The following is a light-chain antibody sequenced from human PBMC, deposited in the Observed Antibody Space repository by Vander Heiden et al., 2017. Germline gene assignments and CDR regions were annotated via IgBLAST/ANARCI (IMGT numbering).Light chain of an antibody. CDR3: QQYGSSPAT. Sequence: EIVLTQSPGTLSLSPGERATLSCRASQSVSSSYLAWYQQKPGQAPSLLIYGAPSRATGIPDRFSGSGSGTDFTLTISRLEPEDFAVYYCQQYGSSPATFGQGTKVEIK. V-gene: IGKV3-20*01. CDR2: GAP. J-gene: IGKJ1*01. CDR1: QSVSSSY.